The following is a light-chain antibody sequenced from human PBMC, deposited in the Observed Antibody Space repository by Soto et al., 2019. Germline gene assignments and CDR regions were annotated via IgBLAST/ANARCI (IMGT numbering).Light chain of an antibody. Sequence: QSALTQPRSVSGSPGQSVTVSCTGTSSDVGGYNYVSWYQQHPDKAPKLVIYGVSERPSGVPDRLSGSKSGNTASLTISGLQAEDEADYYCCSYAGSFYVFGTGTKVTVL. CDR2: GVS. CDR3: CSYAGSFYV. CDR1: SSDVGGYNY. V-gene: IGLV2-11*01. J-gene: IGLJ1*01.